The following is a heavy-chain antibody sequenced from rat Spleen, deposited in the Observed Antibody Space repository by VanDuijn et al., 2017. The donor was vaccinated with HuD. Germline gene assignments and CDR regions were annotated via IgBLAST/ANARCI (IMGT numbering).Heavy chain of an antibody. CDR1: GFPLTSYH. V-gene: IGHV2-27*01. J-gene: IGHJ2*01. CDR3: ARGSFDY. Sequence: QVQLKESGPGLVQPSQTLSLTCTVSGFPLTSYHLHWVRQPPGKGLEWMGRIQSGGVTDYNSTLKSRLSISRDTSKSQVFLKMNSLQAEDTAVYFCARGSFDYWGQGVMVTVSS. CDR2: IQSGGVT.